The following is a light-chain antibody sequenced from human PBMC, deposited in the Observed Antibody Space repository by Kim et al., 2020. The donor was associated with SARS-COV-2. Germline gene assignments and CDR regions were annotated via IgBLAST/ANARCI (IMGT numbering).Light chain of an antibody. Sequence: EMVLTQSPGTLSLSPGERATLSCRASQSFTSGYLAWYQQKPGQAPRLLIYGASNRATGIPDRFSGSGSGTDFTLTISRLEPEDFAVYYCQQYVGSPTFGQGTKLEI. CDR2: GAS. V-gene: IGKV3-20*01. J-gene: IGKJ2*01. CDR1: QSFTSGY. CDR3: QQYVGSPT.